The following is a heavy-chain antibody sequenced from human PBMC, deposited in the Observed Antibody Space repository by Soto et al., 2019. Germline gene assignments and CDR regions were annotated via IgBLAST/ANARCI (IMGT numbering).Heavy chain of an antibody. CDR1: GYSFTSYW. J-gene: IGHJ6*02. CDR2: IYPGDSDT. CDR3: ARHDSPSVIYYYYGMDV. Sequence: GESLKISCKGSGYSFTSYWIGWVRQMPGKGLEWMGIIYPGDSDTRYSPSFQGQVTISADKSISTAYLQWSSLKASDTATYYCARHDSPSVIYYYYGMDVWGQGTTGTVSS. D-gene: IGHD2-15*01. V-gene: IGHV5-51*01.